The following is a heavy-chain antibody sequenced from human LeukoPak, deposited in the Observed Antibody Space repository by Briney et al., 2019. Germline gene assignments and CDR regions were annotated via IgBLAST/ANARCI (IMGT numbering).Heavy chain of an antibody. CDR1: GFSISSGYY. J-gene: IGHJ6*04. D-gene: IGHD3-10*01. CDR2: MSHNRGT. Sequence: SETLSLTCAVSGFSISSGYYWGWIRQPPGEGLGWIGSMSHNRGTYYNSSLKSRVTISMDTSKHQFSLRLSSVTAADTAVYYCAGYYASGVSAYDYFGMDVWGKGTTVTVSS. V-gene: IGHV4-38-2*01. CDR3: AGYYASGVSAYDYFGMDV.